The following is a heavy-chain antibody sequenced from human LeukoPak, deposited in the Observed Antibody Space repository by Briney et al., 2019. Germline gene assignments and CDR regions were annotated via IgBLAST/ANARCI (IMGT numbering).Heavy chain of an antibody. D-gene: IGHD1-26*01. Sequence: GGSLRLSCAASGFTFSSYAMSWVRQAPGKGLEWVSAISGSGGSTYYADSVKGRFTISRDNSKNTLYLQMNSLRAEDTAVYYCAKAALRHIVGAYNFDYWGQGTLVTVSS. CDR3: AKAALRHIVGAYNFDY. CDR2: ISGSGGST. J-gene: IGHJ4*02. V-gene: IGHV3-23*01. CDR1: GFTFSSYA.